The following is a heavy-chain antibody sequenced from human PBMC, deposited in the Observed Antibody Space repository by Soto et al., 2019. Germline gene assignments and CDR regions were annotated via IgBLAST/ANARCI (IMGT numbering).Heavy chain of an antibody. V-gene: IGHV3-30*03. Sequence: ATGFTFSIYGMHWVRQDPCKGLEWVAVISYDGSNKYYADSVKGRFTISRDNSKNTLYLQMNSLRAEDTAVYYCAGGYSYGLYYYYGMDVWGQGTTVTVSS. J-gene: IGHJ6*02. D-gene: IGHD5-18*01. CDR3: AGGYSYGLYYYYGMDV. CDR2: ISYDGSNK. CDR1: GFTFSIYG.